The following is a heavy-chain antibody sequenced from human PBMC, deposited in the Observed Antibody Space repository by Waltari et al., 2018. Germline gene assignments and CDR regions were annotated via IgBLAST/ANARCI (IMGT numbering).Heavy chain of an antibody. D-gene: IGHD6-25*01. V-gene: IGHV3-33*06. CDR2: LWYDGSKE. Sequence: QVQLVESGGGVVQPGGSLRLSCVASGFTFSDYAMHWVRQAPGTGLEWVAVLWYDGSKEKYGDSGRGRFTISRDNSKNTVYLQMSSLRADDTAIYYCAKGAAPGYFDYWGQGTLVTVSS. CDR1: GFTFSDYA. CDR3: AKGAAPGYFDY. J-gene: IGHJ4*02.